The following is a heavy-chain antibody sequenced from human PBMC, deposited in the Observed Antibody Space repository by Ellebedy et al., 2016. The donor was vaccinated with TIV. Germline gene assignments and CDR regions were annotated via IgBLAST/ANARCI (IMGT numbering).Heavy chain of an antibody. Sequence: MPSETLSLTCAVSGASITSRNWWPWVRRAPGRGLEWIGEVYHSGSTYYNPSLKSRVSMSVDKSKNQFSLNLSSVTAADTAIYYCARDRDVTSRGILDYWGQGILVTVSS. D-gene: IGHD5-24*01. V-gene: IGHV4-4*02. CDR2: VYHSGST. CDR3: ARDRDVTSRGILDY. CDR1: GASITSRNW. J-gene: IGHJ4*02.